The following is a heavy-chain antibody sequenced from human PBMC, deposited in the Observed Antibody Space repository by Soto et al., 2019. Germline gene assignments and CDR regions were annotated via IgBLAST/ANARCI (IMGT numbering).Heavy chain of an antibody. V-gene: IGHV4-39*01. D-gene: IGHD5-12*01. J-gene: IGHJ6*02. CDR3: ASVRRGGYDSLRYYYGMDV. Sequence: SETLSLTCTVSGGSISNSGYYWVRIRQTPGKGLEWIGSIYYSGSTYYNPSLKSRVTISVDTSKNQFSLKLSSVTAADTAVYYCASVRRGGYDSLRYYYGMDVWGQGTTVTVSS. CDR2: IYYSGST. CDR1: GGSISNSGYY.